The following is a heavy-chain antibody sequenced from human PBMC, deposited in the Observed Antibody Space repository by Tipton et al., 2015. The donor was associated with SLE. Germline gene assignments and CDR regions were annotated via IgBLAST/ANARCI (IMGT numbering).Heavy chain of an antibody. D-gene: IGHD6-19*01. CDR2: IYYSGST. CDR1: GGFFSSHY. V-gene: IGHV4-59*08. Sequence: LRLSCTVSGGFFSSHYWSWIRQPPGKGLEWLGYIYYSGSTNYNPSLKSRVTISVDTSRNQFSLKLICVTAADTAVYYCARTRAGTGYFDYWGQGTLVTVSS. J-gene: IGHJ4*02. CDR3: ARTRAGTGYFDY.